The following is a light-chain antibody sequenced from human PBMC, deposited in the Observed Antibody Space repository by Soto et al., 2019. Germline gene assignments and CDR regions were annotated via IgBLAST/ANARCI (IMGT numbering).Light chain of an antibody. CDR3: SSYTSSSTLDYV. CDR2: DVS. V-gene: IGLV2-14*01. J-gene: IGLJ1*01. Sequence: QPALTQPASGSGSPGQLITISCTRTSSDVGGYNYVSWYQQHPGKAPKLMIYDVSNRPSGVSNRFSGSKSGNTASLTISGLQAEDEADYYCSSYTSSSTLDYVFGTGTKVTVL. CDR1: SSDVGGYNY.